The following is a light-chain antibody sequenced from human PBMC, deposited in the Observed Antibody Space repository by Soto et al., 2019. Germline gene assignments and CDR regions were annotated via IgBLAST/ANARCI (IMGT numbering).Light chain of an antibody. CDR3: QQYVTSPLS. CDR2: GAS. J-gene: IGKJ4*01. V-gene: IGKV3-20*01. Sequence: EIVLTQSPGTLSLSPGERATLSCRASQSVSGSYLAWYQQKLGQAPRLLIYGASSRAPGIPDRFSGSGSGTDFTLTISRLEPEDFAVYYCQQYVTSPLSFGGGTKVEI. CDR1: QSVSGSY.